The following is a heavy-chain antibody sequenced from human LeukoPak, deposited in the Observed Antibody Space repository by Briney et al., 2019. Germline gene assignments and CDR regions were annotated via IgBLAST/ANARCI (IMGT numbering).Heavy chain of an antibody. CDR3: ARNPSQERYQAYYFDY. CDR1: GYTFTCYY. CDR2: INPNSGGT. Sequence: ASVKVSFKASGYTFTCYYMHWVRQAPGQGLEGMGWINPNSGGTNYAQKFQGRVTMTRDTSISTAYMELSKLRSDDTAVYYCARNPSQERYQAYYFDYWGQGTLVTASS. V-gene: IGHV1-2*02. J-gene: IGHJ4*02. D-gene: IGHD2-2*01.